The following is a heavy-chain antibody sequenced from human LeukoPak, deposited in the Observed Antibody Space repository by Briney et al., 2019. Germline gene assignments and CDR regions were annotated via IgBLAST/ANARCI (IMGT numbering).Heavy chain of an antibody. V-gene: IGHV4-59*01. CDR2: IYYSGST. D-gene: IGHD2/OR15-2a*01. CDR3: ARGATSLSYFDS. CDR1: GGSISTYY. Sequence: PSETLSLTCTVSGGSISTYYWSWIRQPPGKGLEWIGYIYYSGSTNYNPSLKSRVTISVDTSKNQFSLKLSSVTAADTAVYYCARGATSLSYFDSTGQGTLVTVSS. J-gene: IGHJ4*02.